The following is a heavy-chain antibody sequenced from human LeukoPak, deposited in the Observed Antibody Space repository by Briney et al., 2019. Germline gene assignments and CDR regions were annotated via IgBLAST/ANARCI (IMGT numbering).Heavy chain of an antibody. Sequence: GGSLRLSCAASGFTFNSYGMHWVRQAPGKGLEWVAFIRYDGSNKYYADSVKGRFTISRDNSKNTLYLQMNSLRAEDTAVYSCAKPMSPYYYDSSGFWGQGTLVTVS. D-gene: IGHD3-22*01. J-gene: IGHJ4*02. CDR2: IRYDGSNK. CDR1: GFTFNSYG. V-gene: IGHV3-30*02. CDR3: AKPMSPYYYDSSGF.